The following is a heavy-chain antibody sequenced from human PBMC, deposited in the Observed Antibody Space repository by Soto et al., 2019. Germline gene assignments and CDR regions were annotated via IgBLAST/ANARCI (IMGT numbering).Heavy chain of an antibody. Sequence: SVKVSCKASGGTFSSYAISWVRQAPGQGLEWMGGIIPIFGTANYAQKLQGRVTITADESTSTAYMELSSLRSEDTAVYYCARENLKLGYCSGGSCYWDYRGQGTLVTVSS. V-gene: IGHV1-69*13. J-gene: IGHJ4*02. D-gene: IGHD2-15*01. CDR3: ARENLKLGYCSGGSCYWDY. CDR2: IIPIFGTA. CDR1: GGTFSSYA.